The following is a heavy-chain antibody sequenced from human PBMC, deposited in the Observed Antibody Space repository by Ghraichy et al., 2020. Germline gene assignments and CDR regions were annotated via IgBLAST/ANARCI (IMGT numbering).Heavy chain of an antibody. V-gene: IGHV3-48*02. Sequence: SCAASGFTFSSYSMNWVRQAPGKGLEWVSTISRSSSTIFYADSVKGRFTISRDNVKNSLFLQMNSLRDEDTAVYYCAVKRGWFGESLDAFDIWGQGTLVTVSS. CDR3: AVKRGWFGESLDAFDI. D-gene: IGHD3-10*01. CDR1: GFTFSSYS. CDR2: ISRSSSTI. J-gene: IGHJ3*02.